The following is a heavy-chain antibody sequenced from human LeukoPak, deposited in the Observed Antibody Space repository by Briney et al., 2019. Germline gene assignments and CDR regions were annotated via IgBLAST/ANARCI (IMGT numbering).Heavy chain of an antibody. CDR2: IYYSGST. J-gene: IGHJ4*02. D-gene: IGHD2-2*01. CDR3: ASPSVIVVA. V-gene: IGHV4-39*01. CDR1: GGSISSGSYY. Sequence: PSETLSLTCTVSGGSISSGSYYWGWIRQPPGKGLEWIGSIYYSGSTYYNPSLKSRVTISVDTSKNQFSLKLSSVTAADTAVYYCASPSVIVVAWGQGTLVTVSS.